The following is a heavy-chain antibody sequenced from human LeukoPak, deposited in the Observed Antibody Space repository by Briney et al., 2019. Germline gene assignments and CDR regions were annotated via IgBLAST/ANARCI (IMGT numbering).Heavy chain of an antibody. CDR1: GFTFRSYS. D-gene: IGHD3-10*01. J-gene: IGHJ6*03. Sequence: GGSLRLSCAASGFTFRSYSMNGVREAPGKGLEGVSSICSSSCYIYYADSVNGRFTISRDNAKNSLYLHMNSLRAEDTAVYYCARGQSAWSYGPGVNYYYYYMDVWGKGTTVTISS. V-gene: IGHV3-21*01. CDR3: ARGQSAWSYGPGVNYYYYYMDV. CDR2: ICSSSCYI.